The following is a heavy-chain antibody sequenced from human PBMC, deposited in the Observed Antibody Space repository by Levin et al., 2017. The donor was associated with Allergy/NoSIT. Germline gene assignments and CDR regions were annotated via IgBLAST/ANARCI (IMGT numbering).Heavy chain of an antibody. CDR3: ARSWPYGSGSYYAFDI. J-gene: IGHJ3*02. D-gene: IGHD3-10*01. Sequence: LGESLKISCKGSGYSFTSYWISWVRQMPGKGLEWMGRIDPSDSYTNYSPSFQGHVTISADKSISTAYLQWSSLKASDTAMYYCARSWPYGSGSYYAFDIWGQGTMVTVSS. CDR2: IDPSDSYT. V-gene: IGHV5-10-1*01. CDR1: GYSFTSYW.